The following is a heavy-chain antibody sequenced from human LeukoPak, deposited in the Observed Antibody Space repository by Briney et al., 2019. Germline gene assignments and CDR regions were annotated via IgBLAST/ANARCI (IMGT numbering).Heavy chain of an antibody. Sequence: SQTLSLTCAISGDSVSNKNTAWNWIRQSPSRGLEWLGRTYYRSKWHNTYAASVKSRITINPDTSKNQFSLKLSSVTAADTAVYYCASTDDYVWGSYPNYWGQGTLVTVSS. CDR2: TYYRSKWHN. D-gene: IGHD3-16*02. V-gene: IGHV6-1*01. J-gene: IGHJ4*02. CDR1: GDSVSNKNTA. CDR3: ASTDDYVWGSYPNY.